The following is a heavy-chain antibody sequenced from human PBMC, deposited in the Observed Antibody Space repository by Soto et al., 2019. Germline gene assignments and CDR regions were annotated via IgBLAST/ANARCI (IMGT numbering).Heavy chain of an antibody. CDR1: GGSVSSFC. V-gene: IGHV4-59*02. D-gene: IGHD2-2*01. Sequence: SETLSLTCYVSGGSVSSFCWTWIRQSPGKGLESIAYVCSSGSTNYNPSLESRVAISLDTSKNQFSIKLTSVTAADTAVYYFASLILVFCSSTSCPPYYYYYGMDVWGQGTTVTVSS. CDR2: VCSSGST. CDR3: ASLILVFCSSTSCPPYYYYYGMDV. J-gene: IGHJ6*02.